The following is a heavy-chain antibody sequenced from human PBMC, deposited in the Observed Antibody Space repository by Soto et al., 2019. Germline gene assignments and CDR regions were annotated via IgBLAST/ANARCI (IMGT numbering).Heavy chain of an antibody. Sequence: PSETLSLTCTVSGGSISSGDYYWSWIRQPPGKGLEWIGYIYYSGSTYYNPSLKSRVTISVDTSKNQFSLKLSSVTAADTAVYYCDRAETYYYDSSRYDYWGQGTLVTVSS. CDR1: GGSISSGDYY. V-gene: IGHV4-30-4*01. J-gene: IGHJ4*02. CDR3: DRAETYYYDSSRYDY. CDR2: IYYSGST. D-gene: IGHD3-22*01.